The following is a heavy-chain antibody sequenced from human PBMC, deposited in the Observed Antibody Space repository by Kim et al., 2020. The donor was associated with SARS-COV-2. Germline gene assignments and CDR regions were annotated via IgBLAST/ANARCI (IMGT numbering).Heavy chain of an antibody. CDR3: ATPALVRGVRGF. CDR1: GINFKGDW. Sequence: GGSLRLSCAASGINFKGDWMTWVRQAPGKGLEWVARIKTKSEGATIDYAAPVKGRFTISRDDSKDMLYLQMTSLTMEDTAVYYCATPALVRGVRGFWGQG. J-gene: IGHJ1*01. D-gene: IGHD3-10*01. V-gene: IGHV3-15*05. CDR2: IKTKSEGATI.